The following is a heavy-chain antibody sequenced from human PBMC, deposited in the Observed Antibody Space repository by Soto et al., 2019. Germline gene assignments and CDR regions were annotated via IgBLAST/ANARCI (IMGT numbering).Heavy chain of an antibody. Sequence: NPSETLSLTCTASGGSISSSSYYWGWIRQPPGKGLEWIGSIYYSGSTYYNPSLKSRVTISVDTSKNQFSLKLSSVTAADTAVYYCARHLSPRQSQNWFDPWGQGTLVTVSS. V-gene: IGHV4-39*01. J-gene: IGHJ5*02. D-gene: IGHD6-19*01. CDR1: GGSISSSSYY. CDR2: IYYSGST. CDR3: ARHLSPRQSQNWFDP.